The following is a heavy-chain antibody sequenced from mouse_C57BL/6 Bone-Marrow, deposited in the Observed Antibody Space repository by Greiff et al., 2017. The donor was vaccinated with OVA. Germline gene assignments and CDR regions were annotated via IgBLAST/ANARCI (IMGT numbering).Heavy chain of an antibody. CDR2: IDPNSGGT. D-gene: IGHD2-3*01. Sequence: KQYCKASGYTFTSYWMHWVKQRPGRGLEWIGRIDPNSGGTKYNEKFKSKATLTVDKPSSTAYMQLSSLTSEDSAVYYCARSGRWLLPDWYFDVWGTGTTVTVSS. V-gene: IGHV1-72*01. CDR3: ARSGRWLLPDWYFDV. CDR1: GYTFTSYW. J-gene: IGHJ1*03.